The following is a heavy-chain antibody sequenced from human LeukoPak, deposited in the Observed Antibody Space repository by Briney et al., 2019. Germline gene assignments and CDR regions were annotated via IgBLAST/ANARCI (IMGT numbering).Heavy chain of an antibody. V-gene: IGHV4-34*01. CDR1: GGSFSGYY. Sequence: SETLSLTCAVYGGSFSGYYWSWIRQPPGKGLEWSGEINHSGSTNYNPSLKSRVTISVDTSKNQFSLKLSSVTAADTAVYYCARGRVSGIAVAGYYFDYWGQGTLVTVSS. J-gene: IGHJ4*02. CDR2: INHSGST. D-gene: IGHD6-19*01. CDR3: ARGRVSGIAVAGYYFDY.